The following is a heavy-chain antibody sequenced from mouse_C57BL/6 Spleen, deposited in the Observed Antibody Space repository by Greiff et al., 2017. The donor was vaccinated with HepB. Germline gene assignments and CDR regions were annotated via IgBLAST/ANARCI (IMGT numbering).Heavy chain of an antibody. CDR3: AREQNDYEAWFAY. J-gene: IGHJ3*01. Sequence: EVQRVESGGGLVKPGGSLKLSCAASGFTFSSYAMSWVRQTPEKRLEWVATISDGGSYTYYPDNVKGRFTISRDNAKNNLYLQMSHLKSEDTAMYYCAREQNDYEAWFAYWGQGTLVTVSA. CDR1: GFTFSSYA. CDR2: ISDGGSYT. D-gene: IGHD2-4*01. V-gene: IGHV5-4*01.